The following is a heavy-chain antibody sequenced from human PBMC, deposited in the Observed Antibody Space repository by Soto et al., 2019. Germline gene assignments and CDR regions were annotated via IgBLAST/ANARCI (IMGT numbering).Heavy chain of an antibody. CDR2: IYYSGST. V-gene: IGHV4-31*03. J-gene: IGHJ4*02. CDR1: SAAISRGNYY. Sequence: SETLSVTCTVSSAAISRGNYYWSSIRQHPGKGLEWIGYIYYSGSTYYNPSLKSRVTISVDTSKNQFSLKLSSVTAADTAVYYCASTYYNASSGPFDYWGQGPLVTVS. CDR3: ASTYYNASSGPFDY. D-gene: IGHD3-22*01.